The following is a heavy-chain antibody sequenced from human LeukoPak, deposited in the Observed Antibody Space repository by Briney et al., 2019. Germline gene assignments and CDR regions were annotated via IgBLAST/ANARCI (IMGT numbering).Heavy chain of an antibody. CDR3: ARGGSGSYYVRPSDAFDI. CDR2: INPSGGST. J-gene: IGHJ3*02. D-gene: IGHD3-10*01. CDR1: GYTFTSYY. V-gene: IGHV1-46*01. Sequence: GASVKVSCKASGYTFTSYYMHWVRQAPGQGLEWMGIINPSGGSTSYAQKFQGRVTMTRDTSTSTVYMELSSLRSEDTAVYYCARGGSGSYYVRPSDAFDIWGQGTMVTLSS.